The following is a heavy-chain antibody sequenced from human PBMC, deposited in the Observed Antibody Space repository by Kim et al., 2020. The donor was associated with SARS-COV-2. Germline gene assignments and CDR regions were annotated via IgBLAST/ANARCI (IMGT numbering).Heavy chain of an antibody. Sequence: GGSLRLSCAASGFTFSSYSMNWVRQAPGKGLEWVSYISSSSSTIYYADSVKGRFTISRDNAKNSLYLQMNSLRDEDTAVYYCARVVGSLEEWFGELIGEHAFDIWGQGTMVTVSS. V-gene: IGHV3-48*02. CDR1: GFTFSSYS. CDR3: ARVVGSLEEWFGELIGEHAFDI. D-gene: IGHD3-10*01. J-gene: IGHJ3*02. CDR2: ISSSSSTI.